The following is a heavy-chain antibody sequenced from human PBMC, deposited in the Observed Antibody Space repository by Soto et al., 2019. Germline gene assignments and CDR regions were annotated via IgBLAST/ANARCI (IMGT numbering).Heavy chain of an antibody. CDR1: GGTFNTYA. V-gene: IGHV1-69*01. D-gene: IGHD3-10*01. J-gene: IGHJ4*02. Sequence: QMQLVQSGAEVKERGSSVKISCKTSGGTFNTYALTWVRQAPGQGLEWIGGIIPIFGIKNVAQRFQGRVTINADESLTTAYKEMTRLRSDHTALYYCAKEAGDHWGQGTLVTVSS. CDR3: AKEAGDH. CDR2: IIPIFGIK.